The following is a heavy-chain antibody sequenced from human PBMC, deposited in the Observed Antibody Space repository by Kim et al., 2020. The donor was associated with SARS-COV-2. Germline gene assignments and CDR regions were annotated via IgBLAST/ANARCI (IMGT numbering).Heavy chain of an antibody. Sequence: YAPKFQGRVTITADKSTSTAYMGLSSLRSEDTAVYYCARLWSSSWYFDYWGQGTLVTVSS. CDR3: ARLWSSSWYFDY. V-gene: IGHV1-69*02. J-gene: IGHJ4*02. D-gene: IGHD6-13*01.